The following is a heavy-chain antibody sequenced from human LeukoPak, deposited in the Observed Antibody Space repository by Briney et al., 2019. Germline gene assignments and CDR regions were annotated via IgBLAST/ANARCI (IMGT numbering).Heavy chain of an antibody. Sequence: GGSLRLSCAASGFTFSSYEMNWVRQAPGKGLEWVSYISSSGSTIYYADSVKGRFAISRDNAKNSLSLQMNSLRAEDTAVYFCAREMYGDYGFDYWGQGTLVTVSS. CDR2: ISSSGSTI. V-gene: IGHV3-48*03. CDR1: GFTFSSYE. J-gene: IGHJ4*02. D-gene: IGHD4-17*01. CDR3: AREMYGDYGFDY.